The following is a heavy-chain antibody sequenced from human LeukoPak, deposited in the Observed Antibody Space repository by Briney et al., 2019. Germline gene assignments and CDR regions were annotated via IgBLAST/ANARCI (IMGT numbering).Heavy chain of an antibody. J-gene: IGHJ4*02. CDR1: GGSFSGYY. D-gene: IGHD2-2*02. CDR2: INHSEST. Sequence: SETLSLTCAVYGGSFSGYYWSWIRQPPGKGLEWIGEINHSESTNYNPSLESRASLSVDTSKNQFSLKLSSVTAADTAVYYCAISDGYCTPTTCYNPFDFWGQGTLVTVSS. CDR3: AISDGYCTPTTCYNPFDF. V-gene: IGHV4-34*09.